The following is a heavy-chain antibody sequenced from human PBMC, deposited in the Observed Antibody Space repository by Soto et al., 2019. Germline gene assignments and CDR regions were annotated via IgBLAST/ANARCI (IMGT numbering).Heavy chain of an antibody. D-gene: IGHD1-26*01. V-gene: IGHV3-74*01. CDR1: GFTFISYW. CDR3: ARYGELRDFDY. Sequence: PGGSLRLSCAASGFTFISYWMHWVRQAPGKGLVWVSRINSDGSSTSYADSVKGRLTISRDNAKNTLYLQMNSLRAEDTAVYYCARYGELRDFDYWGQGTLVTVSS. J-gene: IGHJ4*02. CDR2: INSDGSST.